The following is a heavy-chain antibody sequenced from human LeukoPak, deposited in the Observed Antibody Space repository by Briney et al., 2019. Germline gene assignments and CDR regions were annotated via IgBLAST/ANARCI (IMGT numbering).Heavy chain of an antibody. V-gene: IGHV4-30-4*02. CDR3: ARVSEYYDFWSGYYREDSPTWFDP. D-gene: IGHD3-3*01. Sequence: SETLSLTCTVSGGSISSGDYYWSWIRQPPGKGLEWIGYIYYSGSTYYNPSLKRRVTISVDTSKNQFSLKLSSVTAADTAVYYCARVSEYYDFWSGYYREDSPTWFDPWGQGTLVTVSS. J-gene: IGHJ5*02. CDR1: GGSISSGDYY. CDR2: IYYSGST.